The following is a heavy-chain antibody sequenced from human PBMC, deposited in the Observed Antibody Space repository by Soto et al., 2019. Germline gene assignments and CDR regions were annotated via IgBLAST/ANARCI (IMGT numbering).Heavy chain of an antibody. CDR1: GFKFSNYA. V-gene: IGHV3-23*01. CDR2: ISATGGGT. Sequence: GGSLRLSCAASGFKFSNYAMSWVRQAPGKGLEWVSLISATGGGTYYADSVKGRFTISRDNSHNTLYLQVHSLTAEDTAVYYCAKDRRAGGNSAFYFDFWGQGAQVAVSS. D-gene: IGHD3-16*01. CDR3: AKDRRAGGNSAFYFDF. J-gene: IGHJ4*02.